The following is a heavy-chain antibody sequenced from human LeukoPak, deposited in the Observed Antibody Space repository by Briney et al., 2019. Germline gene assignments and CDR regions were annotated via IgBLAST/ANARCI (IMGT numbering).Heavy chain of an antibody. V-gene: IGHV3-30*04. D-gene: IGHD2/OR15-2a*01. CDR2: ISHDGRRK. J-gene: IGHJ5*02. CDR1: GFTFDTYS. Sequence: GGSVRLSCAASGFTFDTYSFHWVRQAPGGGLDWVGLISHDGRRKYYGDAVEGRVTISRGNSKNTLSLQMSSLRSEDSSVYYCARNPSLSRAFNFLLSSWGQGTLVTVSS. CDR3: ARNPSLSRAFNFLLSS.